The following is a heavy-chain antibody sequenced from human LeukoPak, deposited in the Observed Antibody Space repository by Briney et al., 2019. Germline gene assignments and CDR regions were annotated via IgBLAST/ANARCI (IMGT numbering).Heavy chain of an antibody. D-gene: IGHD1-14*01. V-gene: IGHV3-74*01. J-gene: IGHJ2*01. CDR2: INSDGSST. CDR3: VTGHLDSRMYFDL. Sequence: QPGGSLRLSCAPSGFTFSSYWMHWVRQAPGKGLVWVSQINSDGSSTSHADSVKGRFTISRDNAKNTLSLQMDSLGTEDTAVYYCVTGHLDSRMYFDLWGRGTLVTVSS. CDR1: GFTFSSYW.